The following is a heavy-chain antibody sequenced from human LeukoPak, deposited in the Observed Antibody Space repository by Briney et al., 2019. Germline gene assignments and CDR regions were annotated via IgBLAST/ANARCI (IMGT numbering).Heavy chain of an antibody. Sequence: ASVKVSCKASGYTFTSYGISRVRQAPGQGLEWMGWISAYNGNTNYAQKLQGRVTMTTDTSTSTAYMELRSLRSDDTAVYYCARLEDSYYYMDVWGKGTTVTVSS. V-gene: IGHV1-18*01. CDR2: ISAYNGNT. J-gene: IGHJ6*03. CDR3: ARLEDSYYYMDV. CDR1: GYTFTSYG. D-gene: IGHD3-22*01.